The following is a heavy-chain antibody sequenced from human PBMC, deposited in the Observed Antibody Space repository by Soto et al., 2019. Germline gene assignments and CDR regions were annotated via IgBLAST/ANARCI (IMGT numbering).Heavy chain of an antibody. J-gene: IGHJ4*02. V-gene: IGHV3-43*01. CDR2: ISWDGGST. Sequence: ESGGVVVQPGGSLRLSCAASGFTFDDYTMHWVRQAPGKGLEWVSLISWDGGSTYYADSVKGRFTISRDNSKNSLYLQMNSLRTEDTALYYCAKDKGCSGGSCYSGGFDYWGQGTLVTVSS. CDR3: AKDKGCSGGSCYSGGFDY. D-gene: IGHD2-15*01. CDR1: GFTFDDYT.